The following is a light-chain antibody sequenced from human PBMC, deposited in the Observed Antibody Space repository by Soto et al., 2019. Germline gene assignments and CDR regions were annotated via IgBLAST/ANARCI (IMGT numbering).Light chain of an antibody. CDR2: AAA. V-gene: IGKV3-20*01. CDR3: QQYGSSPPT. J-gene: IGKJ1*01. Sequence: EIVLTQSPGTLSLSPGERATLSYRASQSVSSNFLAWYQQKPGQAPRLLIYAAASRATGIPDRFSGSGSGTDFSLTISTLEPEDFAVYSCQQYGSSPPTFGHGTKVDIK. CDR1: QSVSSNF.